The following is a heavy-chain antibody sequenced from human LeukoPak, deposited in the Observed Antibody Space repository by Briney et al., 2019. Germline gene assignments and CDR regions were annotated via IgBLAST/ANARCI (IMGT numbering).Heavy chain of an antibody. Sequence: ETLSLTCSVSGGSISGTSYCWGWIRQPPGKGPEWVANINQDGGQTPYAGAVQGRFTISRDNARNVLYLQMNSLRGDDTAVYYCATLSHDVFSGHSPFDRWGQGTLVTVSS. CDR3: ATLSHDVFSGHSPFDR. D-gene: IGHD3-3*01. J-gene: IGHJ4*02. CDR1: GGSISGTSYC. CDR2: INQDGGQT. V-gene: IGHV3-7*01.